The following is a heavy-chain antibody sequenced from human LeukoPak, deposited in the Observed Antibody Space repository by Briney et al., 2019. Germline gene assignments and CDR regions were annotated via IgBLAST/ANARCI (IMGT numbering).Heavy chain of an antibody. CDR1: GFNSSNYA. CDR3: AKGHGRLPRVDSDY. V-gene: IGHV3-30*18. J-gene: IGHJ4*02. D-gene: IGHD3-16*01. Sequence: GGSLRLSCAASGFNSSNYAMHWVRQAPGKGLEWVAVISYDGSNKYYTDSMKGRFTISRDNSKNALYLQMNSLRAEDTAVYYCAKGHGRLPRVDSDYWGQGALVTVSS. CDR2: ISYDGSNK.